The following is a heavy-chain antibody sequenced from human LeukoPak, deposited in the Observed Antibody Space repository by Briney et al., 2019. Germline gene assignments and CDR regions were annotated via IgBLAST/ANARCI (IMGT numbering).Heavy chain of an antibody. D-gene: IGHD3-3*01. J-gene: IGHJ4*02. CDR3: ARETGAPRYYDFWSGYHYFDY. CDR1: GYTYTRHY. Sequence: ASVKLLCNASGYTYTRHYTLCVRQPPAQGFVWMGWNSDYNGNKNYAQKLQGRVTMTTDTSTSTAYMELRSLRSDDTAVYYCARETGAPRYYDFWSGYHYFDYWGQGTLVTVSS. V-gene: IGHV1-18*01. CDR2: NSDYNGNK.